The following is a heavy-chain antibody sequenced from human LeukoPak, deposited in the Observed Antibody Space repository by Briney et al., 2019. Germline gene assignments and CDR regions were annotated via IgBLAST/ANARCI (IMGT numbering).Heavy chain of an antibody. CDR1: GFTFSSYS. CDR3: ASASHTYYYYYMDV. V-gene: IGHV3-21*01. D-gene: IGHD2-2*01. CDR2: ISSSSSYI. Sequence: PGGSLRLSCAASGFTFSSYSMNWVRQAPGKGLEWVSSISSSSSYIYYADSVKGRFTISRDNAKNSLYLQMNSLRAEDTAVYYCASASHTYYYYYMDVWGKGTTVTVSS. J-gene: IGHJ6*03.